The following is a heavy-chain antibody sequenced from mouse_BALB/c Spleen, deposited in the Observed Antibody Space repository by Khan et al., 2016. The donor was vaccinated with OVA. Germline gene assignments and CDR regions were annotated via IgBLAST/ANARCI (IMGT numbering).Heavy chain of an antibody. CDR1: GFTLTTDG. D-gene: IGHD2-14*01. CDR2: RWSGGTT. J-gene: IGHJ3*01. Sequence: VELKQSGPGLVQPSQSLSITCTVSGFTLTTDGVHWGRQSPGKGLEWLGVRWSGGTTDENAAVIARKSISNDNHKSQLFCKMNSLQADDTAIYYCARNSYMYGLTDWGQGTLVTVAA. CDR3: ARNSYMYGLTD. V-gene: IGHV2-2*01.